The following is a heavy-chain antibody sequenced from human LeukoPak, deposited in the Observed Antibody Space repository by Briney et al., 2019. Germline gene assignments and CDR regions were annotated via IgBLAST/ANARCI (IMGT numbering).Heavy chain of an antibody. CDR3: ARVGWFGESRRSFDP. D-gene: IGHD3-10*01. Sequence: SETLSLTCTVSGGSISSGDYYWSWIRQPPGKGLEWIGYIYYSGSTYYNPSLKSRVTILVDTSKNQFSLKLSSVTAADTAVYYCARVGWFGESRRSFDPWGQGTLVTVSS. CDR1: GGSISSGDYY. CDR2: IYYSGST. V-gene: IGHV4-30-4*01. J-gene: IGHJ5*02.